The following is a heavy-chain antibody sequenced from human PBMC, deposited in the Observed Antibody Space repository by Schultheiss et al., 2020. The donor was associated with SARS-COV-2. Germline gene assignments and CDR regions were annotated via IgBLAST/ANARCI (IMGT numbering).Heavy chain of an antibody. CDR2: INHYGST. Sequence: SETLSLTCAVYGGSFSGYYWSWIRQPPGKGLEWIGEINHYGSTNYNPSLKNRVTISEDTSKNQFSLKLSSVTAADTAMYYFARGYGAYEVFSTLVYWGRGALVTVSS. CDR3: ARGYGAYEVFSTLVY. J-gene: IGHJ4*02. D-gene: IGHD4-17*01. CDR1: GGSFSGYY. V-gene: IGHV4-34*01.